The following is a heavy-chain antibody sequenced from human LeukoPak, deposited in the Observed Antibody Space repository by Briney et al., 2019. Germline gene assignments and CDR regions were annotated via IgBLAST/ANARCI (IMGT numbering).Heavy chain of an antibody. CDR3: ARDGNYYDSSGYYYPGSY. Sequence: ASVKVSCKASGYTFTSYAMNWVRQAPGQGLEWMGWINTNTGNPTYAQGFTGRFVFSLDTSVSTAYLQISSLKAQDTAVYYCARDGNYYDSSGYYYPGSYWGQGTLVTVSS. D-gene: IGHD3-22*01. CDR2: INTNTGNP. CDR1: GYTFTSYA. J-gene: IGHJ4*02. V-gene: IGHV7-4-1*02.